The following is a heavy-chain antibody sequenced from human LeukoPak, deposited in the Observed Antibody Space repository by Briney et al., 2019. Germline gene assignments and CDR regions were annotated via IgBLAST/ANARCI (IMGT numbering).Heavy chain of an antibody. V-gene: IGHV3-74*01. CDR3: ASIYYYGSGSYPPYGMDV. Sequence: GGSLRLSCAASGFTFSSYWMHWVRQAPGKGLMWVSRINSDGSSTSYADSVKGRFTISRDNAKNTLYLQMNSLRAEDTAVYYCASIYYYGSGSYPPYGMDVWGQGTTVTVSS. D-gene: IGHD3-10*01. CDR1: GFTFSSYW. CDR2: INSDGSST. J-gene: IGHJ6*02.